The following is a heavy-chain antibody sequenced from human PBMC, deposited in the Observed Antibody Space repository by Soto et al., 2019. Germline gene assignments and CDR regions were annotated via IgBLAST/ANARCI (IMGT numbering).Heavy chain of an antibody. CDR3: AKAGVRYSSSSGYFYHGMDV. V-gene: IGHV1-3*01. CDR2: INAGNGDT. Sequence: QVQLVQSGAEVKKPGASVKVSCKASGYTFTRFAIHWVRQAPGQRLEWMGWINAGNGDTRSSKNFQGRVTITRDTSASTAYMELSSLRSEDTAVYYCAKAGVRYSSSSGYFYHGMDVWGQGITVTVSS. J-gene: IGHJ6*02. CDR1: GYTFTRFA. D-gene: IGHD6-6*01.